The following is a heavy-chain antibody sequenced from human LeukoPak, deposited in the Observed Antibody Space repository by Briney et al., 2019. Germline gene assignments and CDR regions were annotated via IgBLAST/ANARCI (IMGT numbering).Heavy chain of an antibody. CDR2: IYYSGST. Sequence: SQTLSLTCTVSGGSISSGDYYWSWIRQPPGKGLEWIGYIYYSGSTYYNPSLKSRVTISVDTSKNQFSLKLSSVTAADTAVYYCAGDRGGRTGDGLDFWGQGTLVTVSS. D-gene: IGHD4-17*01. J-gene: IGHJ4*02. V-gene: IGHV4-30-4*01. CDR1: GGSISSGDYY. CDR3: AGDRGGRTGDGLDF.